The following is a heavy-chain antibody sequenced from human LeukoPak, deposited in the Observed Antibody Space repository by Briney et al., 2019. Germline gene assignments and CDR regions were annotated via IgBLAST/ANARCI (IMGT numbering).Heavy chain of an antibody. V-gene: IGHV1-18*01. CDR2: ISAYNDNT. J-gene: IGHJ3*02. D-gene: IGHD4-23*01. CDR3: ARPDYGGNRGAFDI. Sequence: GASVKVSCKASGYIFTSYSIIWVRQAPGQGLEWMGWISAYNDNTNYAQNLQGRVTMTTDTSTSTAYMELRSLRSDDTAVYYCARPDYGGNRGAFDIWGQGTMVTVSS. CDR1: GYIFTSYS.